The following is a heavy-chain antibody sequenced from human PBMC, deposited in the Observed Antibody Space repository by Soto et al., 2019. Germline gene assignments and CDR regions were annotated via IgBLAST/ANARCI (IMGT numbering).Heavy chain of an antibody. CDR1: GYTFTSYD. J-gene: IGHJ6*02. Sequence: ASVKVSCKASGYTFTSYDINWVRQATGQGLEWMGWMNPNSGNTGYAQKFQGRVTMTRNTSISKAYMELSRLSTEATAVYYCARSAVRGVRGYYYYYGMDVWGQGTTVTVSS. D-gene: IGHD3-10*01. CDR2: MNPNSGNT. CDR3: ARSAVRGVRGYYYYYGMDV. V-gene: IGHV1-8*01.